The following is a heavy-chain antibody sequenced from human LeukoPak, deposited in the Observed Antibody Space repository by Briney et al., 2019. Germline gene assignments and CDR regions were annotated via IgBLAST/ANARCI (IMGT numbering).Heavy chain of an antibody. CDR3: GKDFSYYDSSGSGPDY. CDR2: IWYDGSNK. D-gene: IGHD3-22*01. Sequence: PGRSLRLSCAASGFPFSTSGMHWVRQALGRGLEWVAFIWYDGSNKYYADSVKGRFTISRDNSKNTLYLQMNSLRVEDTAVYYCGKDFSYYDSSGSGPDYWGQGTLVTVSS. CDR1: GFPFSTSG. V-gene: IGHV3-33*06. J-gene: IGHJ4*02.